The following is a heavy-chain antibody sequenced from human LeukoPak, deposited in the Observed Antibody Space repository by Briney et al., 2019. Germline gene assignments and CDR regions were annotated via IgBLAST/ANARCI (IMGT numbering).Heavy chain of an antibody. Sequence: KPGGSLRLSCAASGFTFSSYSMNWVRQAPGKGLEWVSSISSSSSYIYYADSVKGRFTISRDNAKNSLYLQMNSLRAEDTAVYYCARAFWSSSWTSDYWGQGTLVTVSS. CDR1: GFTFSSYS. CDR2: ISSSSSYI. D-gene: IGHD6-13*01. V-gene: IGHV3-21*01. J-gene: IGHJ4*02. CDR3: ARAFWSSSWTSDY.